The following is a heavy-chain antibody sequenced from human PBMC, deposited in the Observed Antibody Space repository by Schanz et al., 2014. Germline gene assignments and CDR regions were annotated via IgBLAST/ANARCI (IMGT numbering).Heavy chain of an antibody. J-gene: IGHJ4*02. CDR3: ARDDGFSSG. D-gene: IGHD6-19*01. CDR2: INPGSGDT. Sequence: QGQLVESGGEVKKPGASVKVSCKASGYIFIGYFIHWVRQAPGQGLEWMGWINPGSGDTKYSPKFQGSVTMTRDTSITTAYMELNRLTYDDTAVYYCARDDGFSSGWGQGTLVTVSS. V-gene: IGHV1-2*02. CDR1: GYIFIGYF.